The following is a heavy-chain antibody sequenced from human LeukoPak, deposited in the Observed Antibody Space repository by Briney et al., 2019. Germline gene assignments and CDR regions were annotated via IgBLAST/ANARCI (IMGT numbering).Heavy chain of an antibody. Sequence: ASVKVSCKASGYTFTDYYIHWVRQAPGQGLEWMAWMNPNSGGTSYAQKFQGRVTMTRDTSISTGYMELSRLRFDDTAVYYCAINKPAKSLDSGGRETRFTVSP. V-gene: IGHV1-2*02. D-gene: IGHD1-14*01. CDR2: MNPNSGGT. J-gene: IGHJ4*02. CDR3: AINKPAKSLDS. CDR1: GYTFTDYY.